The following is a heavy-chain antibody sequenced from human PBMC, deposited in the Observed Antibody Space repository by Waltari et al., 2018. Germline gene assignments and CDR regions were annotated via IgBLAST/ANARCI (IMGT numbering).Heavy chain of an antibody. D-gene: IGHD3-3*01. CDR3: ARNGGLRFPGSWFYYIVV. Sequence: EVQLVESGGGLVQPGGSLRLSCAASGFTFSSYWMHWVRQAPGKGLVWVSRINSDGSSTSYADSVKGRFTISRDNAKNTLYLQMNSLRAEDTAVYYCARNGGLRFPGSWFYYIVVSGKGTTITISS. CDR1: GFTFSSYW. J-gene: IGHJ6*03. CDR2: INSDGSST. V-gene: IGHV3-74*01.